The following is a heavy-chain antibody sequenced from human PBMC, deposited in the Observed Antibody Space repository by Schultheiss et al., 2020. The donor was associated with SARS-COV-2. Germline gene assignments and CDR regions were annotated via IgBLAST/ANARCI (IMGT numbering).Heavy chain of an antibody. CDR2: IIPIFGTA. Sequence: SVKVSCKASGGTFSSYAISWVRQAPGQGLEWMGGIIPIFGTANYAQKFQGRVTITADESTSTAYMELSSLRSVDTAVYYCARASVYLQRVFDPWGQGTLGTVSS. J-gene: IGHJ5*02. CDR3: ARASVYLQRVFDP. CDR1: GGTFSSYA. V-gene: IGHV1-69*13. D-gene: IGHD2-2*01.